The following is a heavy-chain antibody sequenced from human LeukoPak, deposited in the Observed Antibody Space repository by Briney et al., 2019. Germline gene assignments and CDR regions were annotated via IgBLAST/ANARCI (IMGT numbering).Heavy chain of an antibody. CDR2: IGTSSSYI. D-gene: IGHD3-22*01. CDR1: GFPFSSYN. CDR3: ARGPYYYDTSGYYSGY. V-gene: IGHV3-21*01. Sequence: PGGSLRLSCAASGFPFSSYNMNWVRQAPGKGLEWVSSIGTSSSYIYYADSVKGRFTISRDNAKNSLFLQMNSLRAEDTAVYYCARGPYYYDTSGYYSGYWGQGTLVTVSS. J-gene: IGHJ4*02.